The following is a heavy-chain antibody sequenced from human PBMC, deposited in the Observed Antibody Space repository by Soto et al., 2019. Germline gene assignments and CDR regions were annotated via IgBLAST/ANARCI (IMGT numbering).Heavy chain of an antibody. D-gene: IGHD4-17*01. V-gene: IGHV1-69*08. CDR2: IIPILGIA. CDR1: GGTFSSYT. J-gene: IGHJ4*02. CDR3: ARDPGGVNGDYYFDY. Sequence: QVQLVQSGAEVKKPGSSVKVSCKASGGTFSSYTISWVRQAPGQGLEWMGRIIPILGIANYAQKFQGRVTITADKSTSTAYMELSSLRSEDTAVYYWARDPGGVNGDYYFDYWGQGTLVTVSS.